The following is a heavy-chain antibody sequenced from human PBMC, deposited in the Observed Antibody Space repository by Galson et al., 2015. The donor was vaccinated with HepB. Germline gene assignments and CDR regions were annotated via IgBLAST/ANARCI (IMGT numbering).Heavy chain of an antibody. J-gene: IGHJ5*02. D-gene: IGHD4-17*01. Sequence: SETLSLTCAVYGGSFSGYYWSWIRQPPGKGLEWIGEINHSGSTNYNPSLKSRVTISVDTSKNQFSLKLSSVTAADTAVYYCAREGNDYGDYVGWFDPWGQGTLVTVSS. V-gene: IGHV4-34*01. CDR3: AREGNDYGDYVGWFDP. CDR2: INHSGST. CDR1: GGSFSGYY.